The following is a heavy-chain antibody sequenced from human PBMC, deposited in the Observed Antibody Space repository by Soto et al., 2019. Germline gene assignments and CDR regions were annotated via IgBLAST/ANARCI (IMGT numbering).Heavy chain of an antibody. CDR1: GITFRSYS. Sequence: GGSLRLSCAASGITFRSYSTSWVRQAPGKGLEWVASITSDSSDIYYEDSVKGRFTISRDNGENSLYLQMTSLGAEDTGVYYCATTYCSGGYCFSSEYWGQGVLVTVSS. D-gene: IGHD2-15*01. CDR3: ATTYCSGGYCFSSEY. J-gene: IGHJ4*02. V-gene: IGHV3-21*01. CDR2: ITSDSSDI.